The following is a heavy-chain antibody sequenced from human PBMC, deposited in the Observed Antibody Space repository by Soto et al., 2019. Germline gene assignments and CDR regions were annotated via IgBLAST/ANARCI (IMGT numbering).Heavy chain of an antibody. CDR3: AKDRDGIQLYQFDY. CDR2: ISYDGSNK. CDR1: GFTFSSYG. Sequence: GGSLRLSCAASGFTFSSYGMHWVRQAPGKGLEWVAVISYDGSNKYYADSVKGRFTISRDNSKNTLYLQMNSLRAEDTAVYYCAKDRDGIQLYQFDYWGQGTLVTVSS. D-gene: IGHD5-18*01. V-gene: IGHV3-30*18. J-gene: IGHJ4*02.